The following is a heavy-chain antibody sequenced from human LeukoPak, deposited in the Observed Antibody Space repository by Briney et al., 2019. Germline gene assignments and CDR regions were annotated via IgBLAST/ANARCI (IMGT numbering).Heavy chain of an antibody. V-gene: IGHV3-30-3*01. CDR1: GFIFSTYA. CDR3: AGFLESGAHWYFDL. Sequence: GGSLRLSCAASGFIFSTYAMHWVRQAPGKGLECVALISYDGSNKYYADSVKGRFTISRDNSKNTLYLQMTSLRAEDTAVYYCAGFLESGAHWYFDLWGRGTLVTVSS. CDR2: ISYDGSNK. J-gene: IGHJ2*01. D-gene: IGHD7-27*01.